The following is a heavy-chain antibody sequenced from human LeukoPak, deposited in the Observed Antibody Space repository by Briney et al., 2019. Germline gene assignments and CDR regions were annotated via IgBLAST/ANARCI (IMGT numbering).Heavy chain of an antibody. CDR2: INHSGST. CDR1: GGSFSGYY. CDR3: ARGRTHYYDSSGYSSFFDY. D-gene: IGHD3-22*01. J-gene: IGHJ4*02. V-gene: IGHV4-34*01. Sequence: SETLSLTCAVYGGSFSGYYWSWIRQPPGKGLEWIGEINHSGSTNYNPSLKSRVTISVDTSKNQFSLKLSSVTAADTAMYYCARGRTHYYDSSGYSSFFDYWGQGTLVTVSS.